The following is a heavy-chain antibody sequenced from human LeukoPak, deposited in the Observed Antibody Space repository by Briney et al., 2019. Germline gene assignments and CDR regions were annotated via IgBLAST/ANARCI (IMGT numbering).Heavy chain of an antibody. V-gene: IGHV3-66*01. Sequence: GGSLRLSCAASGFIVSSNYMSWVRQAPGKGLEWVSVIYSGGTTYYADSVKGRFTISRDNRKNTLYLQMNSLRAEDTAVYYCARTRTYSYDGSGHYYPTHFDYWGQGTLVTVSS. D-gene: IGHD3-22*01. J-gene: IGHJ4*02. CDR3: ARTRTYSYDGSGHYYPTHFDY. CDR2: IYSGGTT. CDR1: GFIVSSNY.